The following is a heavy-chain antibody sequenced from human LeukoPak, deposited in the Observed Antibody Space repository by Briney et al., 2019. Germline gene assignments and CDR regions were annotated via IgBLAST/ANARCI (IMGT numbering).Heavy chain of an antibody. J-gene: IGHJ5*02. V-gene: IGHV4-59*01. CDR1: GGSISSYY. Sequence: SETLSLTCTVSGGSISSYYWSWIRQPPGKGLEWIVYMYYSGSTNYNPSLKSRVTISVDTSKNQFSLKLSSVTAADTAVYYCARDPPYLLGYCSGGSCYHNWFDPWGQGTLVTVSS. CDR2: MYYSGST. CDR3: ARDPPYLLGYCSGGSCYHNWFDP. D-gene: IGHD2-15*01.